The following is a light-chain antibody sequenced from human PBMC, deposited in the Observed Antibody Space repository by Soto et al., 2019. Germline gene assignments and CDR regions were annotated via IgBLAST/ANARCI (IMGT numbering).Light chain of an antibody. CDR2: TTS. CDR1: QNISSY. V-gene: IGKV1-39*01. CDR3: QQTYSTTRT. J-gene: IGKJ1*01. Sequence: DIQMAQSPSSLFSSLGDRVTISCRSSQNISSYLNWYQQQPGKAPKLLIYTTSSLQNGVPLRFSGSGSGTDFTLTITSLKNEDFVTYYCQQTYSTTRTFGQGTKVDIK.